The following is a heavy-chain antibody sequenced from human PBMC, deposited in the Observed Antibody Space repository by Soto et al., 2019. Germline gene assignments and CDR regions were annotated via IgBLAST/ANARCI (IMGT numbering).Heavy chain of an antibody. D-gene: IGHD3-22*01. Sequence: QVQLVQSGDEVRKPGSSVKVSCKASGGTFSRHAISWVRQAPGQVLEWMGGIIPIFGTANHAQKFQGRVTIIADESTSTVYMELSSLRSEDTAMYYCARGWGYDSNDYYYAYWGQGTLVIVSS. CDR1: GGTFSRHA. J-gene: IGHJ4*02. CDR3: ARGWGYDSNDYYYAY. CDR2: IIPIFGTA. V-gene: IGHV1-69*01.